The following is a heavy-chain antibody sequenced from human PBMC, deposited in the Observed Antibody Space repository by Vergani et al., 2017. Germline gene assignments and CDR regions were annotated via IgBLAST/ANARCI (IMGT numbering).Heavy chain of an antibody. CDR1: GFTFSSYG. V-gene: IGHV3-30*03. J-gene: IGHJ4*02. CDR3: ATQGY. CDR2: ISYDGSNK. Sequence: QVQLVESGGGVVQPGRSLRLSCAASGFTFSSYGMHWVRQAPGKGLEWVAVISYDGSNKYYADSVKGRFTISRDNSKNTLYLQMNSLRAEDTALYYCATQGYWGQGTLVTVSS.